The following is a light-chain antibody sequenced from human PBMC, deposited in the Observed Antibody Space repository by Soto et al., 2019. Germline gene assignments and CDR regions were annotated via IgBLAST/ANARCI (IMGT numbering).Light chain of an antibody. V-gene: IGLV2-14*03. CDR1: SSDVGFSNY. CDR3: SSFTSSDTDV. CDR2: DVS. J-gene: IGLJ1*01. Sequence: QSALPQPASVSGSPGQSITISCTGTSSDVGFSNYIFWYQQHPGKAPKLIISDVSNRPSGVSNRFSGSKSANTASLTISGLQAEDEADYYCSSFTSSDTDVFGSGTKVTVL.